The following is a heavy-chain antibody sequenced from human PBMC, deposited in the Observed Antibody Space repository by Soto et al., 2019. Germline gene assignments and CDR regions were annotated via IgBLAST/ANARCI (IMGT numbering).Heavy chain of an antibody. Sequence: QVQLVQSGAEVKKPGSSVKVSCKASGGTFSSYAISWVRQAPGHGLEWMGGIIPIFGTANYAQKFQGRVTITADESTSQAYMELGSLGSEDTAVYYCAGDLGGSYYYYYGMDVWGQGGTV. J-gene: IGHJ6*02. CDR2: IIPIFGTA. CDR3: AGDLGGSYYYYYGMDV. V-gene: IGHV1-69*01. D-gene: IGHD1-26*01. CDR1: GGTFSSYA.